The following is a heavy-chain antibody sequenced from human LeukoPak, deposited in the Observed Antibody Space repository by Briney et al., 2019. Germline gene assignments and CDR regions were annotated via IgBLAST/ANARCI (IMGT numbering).Heavy chain of an antibody. CDR1: GYSISSGYY. Sequence: SETLSLTCTVSGYSISSGYYWGWIRQPPGKGLEWIGSIYHSGSTYYNPSLKSRVTISVDTSKNQFSLKLSSVTAADTAVYYCARDARFGELLPTTWGQGTLVTVSS. J-gene: IGHJ5*02. CDR2: IYHSGST. V-gene: IGHV4-38-2*02. CDR3: ARDARFGELLPTT. D-gene: IGHD3-10*01.